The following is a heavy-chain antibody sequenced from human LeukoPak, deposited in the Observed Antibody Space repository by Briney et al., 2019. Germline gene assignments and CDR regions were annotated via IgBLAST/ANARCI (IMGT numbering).Heavy chain of an antibody. D-gene: IGHD6-13*01. CDR2: ISHNGDRI. V-gene: IGHV3-23*01. Sequence: GGSLRLSCAASGYTFSNYAMTWVRQAPGKRLEWVSGISHNGDRIYYADSVKGRFTISRDNSKNTLYLQMNSLRPEDTALYYCTKDSVAAAGTAWFDPWGREPWSPSPQ. CDR3: TKDSVAAAGTAWFDP. J-gene: IGHJ5*02. CDR1: GYTFSNYA.